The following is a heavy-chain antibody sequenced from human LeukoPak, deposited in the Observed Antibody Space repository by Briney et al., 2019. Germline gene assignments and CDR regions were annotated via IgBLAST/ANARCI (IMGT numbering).Heavy chain of an antibody. V-gene: IGHV5-51*01. D-gene: IGHD3-10*01. CDR3: ARQRRGVAAYYFDY. J-gene: IGHJ4*02. Sequence: GESLKISCKTSGYSFSSYWIGWVRQMPGKGLEWMGIIHPSDSDTRYSPSFQGQVPISADKSISTAYLQWSSLEASDTAMYYCARQRRGVAAYYFDYWGQGTLVTVSS. CDR1: GYSFSSYW. CDR2: IHPSDSDT.